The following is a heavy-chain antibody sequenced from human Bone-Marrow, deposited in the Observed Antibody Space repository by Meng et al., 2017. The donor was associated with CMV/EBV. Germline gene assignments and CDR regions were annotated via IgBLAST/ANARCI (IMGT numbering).Heavy chain of an antibody. D-gene: IGHD3-16*01. J-gene: IGHJ3*02. V-gene: IGHV3-74*03. Sequence: GGPLRLSFAAPGFTFKTYWMHGFRQAPGKGLVWVARVNSDGTSAMYAGSVMGRFTISRDNAKYTLYLEMNSLRADDTAVFYCARGVYDDFEGDGEGPFDIWGQGTMVTVSS. CDR2: VNSDGTSA. CDR3: ARGVYDDFEGDGEGPFDI. CDR1: GFTFKTYW.